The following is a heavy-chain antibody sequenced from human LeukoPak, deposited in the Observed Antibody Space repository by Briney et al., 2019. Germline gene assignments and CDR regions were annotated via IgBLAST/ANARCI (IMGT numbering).Heavy chain of an antibody. J-gene: IGHJ3*02. CDR1: GYNFTNYW. CDR3: ATTYYYDSSGYLRDAFDI. Sequence: GESLKISCKGSGYNFTNYWVGWVRQMPGKGLEWMGIIYPGDSDTRYSPSFQGQVTISADKSISTAYLQWSSLKASDTAMYYCATTYYYDSSGYLRDAFDIWGQGTMVTVSS. CDR2: IYPGDSDT. D-gene: IGHD3-22*01. V-gene: IGHV5-51*01.